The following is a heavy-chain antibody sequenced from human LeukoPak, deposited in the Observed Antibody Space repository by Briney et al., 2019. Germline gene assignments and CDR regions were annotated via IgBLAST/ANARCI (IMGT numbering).Heavy chain of an antibody. Sequence: GRSLRLSCAASGFTFSSYGMHWVRQAPGKGLEWVAVIWYDESNKYYADSVKGRFTISRDNSKNTLYLQMNSLRAEDTAVYYCARLHGTYPGWFDPWGQGTLVTVSS. D-gene: IGHD1-1*01. CDR2: IWYDESNK. CDR1: GFTFSSYG. CDR3: ARLHGTYPGWFDP. V-gene: IGHV3-33*01. J-gene: IGHJ5*02.